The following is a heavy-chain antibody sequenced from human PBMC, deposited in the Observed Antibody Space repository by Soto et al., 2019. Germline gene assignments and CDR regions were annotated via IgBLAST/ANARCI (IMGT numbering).Heavy chain of an antibody. D-gene: IGHD3-9*01. CDR3: ARHTGYDILTGYYRGYYYYGMDV. CDR1: GGSISSGGYY. Sequence: ETLSLTCTVSGGSISSGGYYWSWIRQHPGKGLEWIGYIYYSGSTNYNPSLKSRVTISVDTSKNQFSLKLSSVTAADTAVYYCARHTGYDILTGYYRGYYYYGMDVWGQGTTVTVSS. CDR2: IYYSGST. J-gene: IGHJ6*02. V-gene: IGHV4-61*08.